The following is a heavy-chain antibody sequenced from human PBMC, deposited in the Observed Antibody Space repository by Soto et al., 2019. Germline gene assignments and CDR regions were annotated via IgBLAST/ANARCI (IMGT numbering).Heavy chain of an antibody. Sequence: ASVKVSCKASRYTFTGYYMHWVRQAPGQGLEWMGWINPNSGGTNYAQKFQGRVTMTRDTSISTAYMELSRLRSDDTAVYYCARDGTRITMVRGPQGWFDPWGQGTLVTVSS. CDR1: RYTFTGYY. CDR3: ARDGTRITMVRGPQGWFDP. J-gene: IGHJ5*02. CDR2: INPNSGGT. V-gene: IGHV1-2*02. D-gene: IGHD3-10*01.